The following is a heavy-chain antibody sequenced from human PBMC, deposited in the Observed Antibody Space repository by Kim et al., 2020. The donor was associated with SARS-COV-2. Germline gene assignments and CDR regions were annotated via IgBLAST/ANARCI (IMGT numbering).Heavy chain of an antibody. Sequence: CADYVKGRFTISTANSKSTLYLQRNSLGAEDTAIYYCAKHRTSGGRHFDLWGRGTLVTVSS. D-gene: IGHD2-15*01. J-gene: IGHJ2*01. V-gene: IGHV3-23*01. CDR3: AKHRTSGGRHFDL.